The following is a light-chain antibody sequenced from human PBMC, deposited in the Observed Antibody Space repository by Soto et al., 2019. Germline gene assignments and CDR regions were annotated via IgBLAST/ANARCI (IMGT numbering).Light chain of an antibody. J-gene: IGLJ1*01. Sequence: QSALTQPASVSGSPGQSITISCTGTSSDVGGYNYVSWYQHHPGKAPKLIIFDVSNRPSGISNRFSGSKSGNTASLTISGLQAEDEADYYCISYTSSSTYVLGNGTKVTV. V-gene: IGLV2-14*03. CDR2: DVS. CDR1: SSDVGGYNY. CDR3: ISYTSSSTYV.